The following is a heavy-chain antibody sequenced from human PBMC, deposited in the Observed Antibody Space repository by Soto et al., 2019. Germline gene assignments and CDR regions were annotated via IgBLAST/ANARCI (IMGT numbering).Heavy chain of an antibody. CDR1: GGPLTTYF. CDR2: VSYFGTT. V-gene: IGHV4-59*01. J-gene: IGHJ5*01. CDR3: ARESYYGSGATVVAS. Sequence: PSETLSLTCNVSGGPLTTYFWSWIRQPPGKGLEWIGYVSYFGTTNYNPSLQSRLTISLDTSKNQFSLKVNSVTAADTAVYYCARESYYGSGATVVASWGKGPLVTAPS. D-gene: IGHD3-10*01.